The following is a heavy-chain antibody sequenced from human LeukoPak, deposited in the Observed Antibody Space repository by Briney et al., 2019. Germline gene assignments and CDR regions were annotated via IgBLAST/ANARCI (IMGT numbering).Heavy chain of an antibody. CDR2: ISNDGSRK. J-gene: IGHJ4*02. CDR1: GFTFSRHG. Sequence: SGGSLRLSCAPSGFTFSRHGMHWVHQAPGKGLEWVAIISNDGSRKYYAHSVEGRFTISRDNSKNTLYLQMDSLRAEDTAVYYCARDRAWNYFDYWGQGTLVTVSS. CDR3: ARDRAWNYFDY. V-gene: IGHV3-30*03. D-gene: IGHD3-3*01.